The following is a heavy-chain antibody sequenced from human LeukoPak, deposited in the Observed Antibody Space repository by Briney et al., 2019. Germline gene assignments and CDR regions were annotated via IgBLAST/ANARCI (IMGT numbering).Heavy chain of an antibody. V-gene: IGHV3-23*01. J-gene: IGHJ4*02. CDR2: IGGSGAST. Sequence: PGGSLRLSCAASGFTFSSYGMNWVRQAPGKGLEWVSAIGGSGASTYYADSVKGRFTISRDNSKNTLYLQMNSLKTEDTAVYYCTRGTSTTSSGYWGQGTLVTVSS. CDR1: GFTFSSYG. CDR3: TRGTSTTSSGY. D-gene: IGHD1-26*01.